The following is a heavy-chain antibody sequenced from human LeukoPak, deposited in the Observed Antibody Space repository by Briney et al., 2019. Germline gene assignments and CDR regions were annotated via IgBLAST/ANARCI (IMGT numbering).Heavy chain of an antibody. CDR1: GFTFSSYA. CDR2: ISGSGGST. Sequence: RGSLRLSCAASGFTFSSYAMSWVRQAPGKGLEWVSAISGSGGSTYYADSVKGRFTISRDNSKNTLYLQMNSLRAEDTAVYYCAKDRMRDDIVVVPAATGFDYWGQGTLVTVSS. D-gene: IGHD2-2*01. J-gene: IGHJ4*02. V-gene: IGHV3-23*01. CDR3: AKDRMRDDIVVVPAATGFDY.